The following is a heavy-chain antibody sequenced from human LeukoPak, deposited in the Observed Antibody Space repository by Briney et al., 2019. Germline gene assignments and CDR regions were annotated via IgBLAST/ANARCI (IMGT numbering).Heavy chain of an antibody. V-gene: IGHV3-9*01. CDR3: AKDIGGEALYSGYDWPPYGMDV. D-gene: IGHD5-12*01. CDR1: GFTFDDYA. CDR2: ISWNSGSI. J-gene: IGHJ6*02. Sequence: PGRSLRLSCAASGFTFDDYAMHWVRQAPGKGLEWVSGISWNSGSIGYADSVKGRFAISRDNAKNSLYLQMNSLRAEDTALYYCAKDIGGEALYSGYDWPPYGMDVWGQGTTVTVSS.